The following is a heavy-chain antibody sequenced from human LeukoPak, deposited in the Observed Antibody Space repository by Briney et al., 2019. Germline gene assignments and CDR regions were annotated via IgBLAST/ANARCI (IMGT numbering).Heavy chain of an antibody. CDR3: ASDQNCSGGSCYSPDAFDI. CDR2: IIPIFGTA. Sequence: GASVKVSCKASGYTFTSYYMHWVRQAPGQGLEWMGGIIPIFGTANYAQKFQGRVTITADESTSTAYMELSSLRSEDTAVYYCASDQNCSGGSCYSPDAFDIWGQGTMVTVSS. J-gene: IGHJ3*02. D-gene: IGHD2-15*01. V-gene: IGHV1-69*13. CDR1: GYTFTSYY.